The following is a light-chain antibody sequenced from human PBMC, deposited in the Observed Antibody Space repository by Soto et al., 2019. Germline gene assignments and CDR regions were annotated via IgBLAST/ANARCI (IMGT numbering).Light chain of an antibody. CDR2: GAS. V-gene: IGKV3-15*01. Sequence: EIVMTQSPATLSVSPGERATLSCRASQSVSSNLAWYQQKPGQAPRLLIYGASTRATGIPARFSGSGSGTEFTLTNSSLQSDDFATYYCQQYNSYPWTFGQGTKVEIK. CDR3: QQYNSYPWT. J-gene: IGKJ1*01. CDR1: QSVSSN.